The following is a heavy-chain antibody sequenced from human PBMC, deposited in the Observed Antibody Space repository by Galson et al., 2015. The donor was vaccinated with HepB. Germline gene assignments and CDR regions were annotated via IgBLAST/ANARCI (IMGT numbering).Heavy chain of an antibody. V-gene: IGHV3-74*01. J-gene: IGHJ3*02. CDR3: ARTLHDYGEMRAFDI. D-gene: IGHD4-17*01. CDR1: GFTFSSYW. CDR2: INSDGSST. Sequence: SLRLSCAASGFTFSSYWMHWVRQAPGKGLVWVSRINSDGSSTSYADSVKGRFTISRDNAKNTLYLQMNSLRAEDTAVYYCARTLHDYGEMRAFDIWGQGTMVAVSS.